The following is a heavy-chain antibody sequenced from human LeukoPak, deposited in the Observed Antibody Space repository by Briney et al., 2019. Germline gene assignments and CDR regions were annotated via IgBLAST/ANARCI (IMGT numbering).Heavy chain of an antibody. D-gene: IGHD3-22*01. CDR2: ISGSSSSS. V-gene: IGHV3-23*01. Sequence: LSGGSLRLSCAASGFTFSSYWMNWARQAPGKGLEWVSGISGSSSSSYYADSVKGRFTISRDYSNNTVYLQMNSLRAEDTAVYYCVKEGEVVITHRFDSWGQGTLVTVSS. CDR3: VKEGEVVITHRFDS. J-gene: IGHJ4*02. CDR1: GFTFSSYW.